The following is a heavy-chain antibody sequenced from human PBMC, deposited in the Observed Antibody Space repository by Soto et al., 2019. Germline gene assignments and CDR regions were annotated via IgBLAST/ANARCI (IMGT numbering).Heavy chain of an antibody. CDR1: GGTFSSDA. V-gene: IGHV1-69*01. D-gene: IGHD3-16*01. J-gene: IGHJ3*02. Sequence: QVHLVQSGSEVKKPGSSVKVSCKASGGTFSSDAISWVRQAPVQGLEWMGGIIPMLETANYAQNFQGRLTITADYSTSTDYMELISLRSDDTAVYYCARNGNYDYVWETYSHEAFDIWGQGTLVTVS. CDR2: IIPMLETA. CDR3: ARNGNYDYVWETYSHEAFDI.